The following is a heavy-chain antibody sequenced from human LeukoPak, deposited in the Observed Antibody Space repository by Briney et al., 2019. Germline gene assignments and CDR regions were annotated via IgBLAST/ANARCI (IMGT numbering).Heavy chain of an antibody. D-gene: IGHD3-10*01. J-gene: IGHJ6*02. CDR3: ARVHVLLWFGELLSYGMDV. Sequence: ASVKVSCKASGYTFTGYYMHWVRQAPGQGLEWMGWINPNSGGTNYAQKFQGRVTMTRDTSISTAYMELSRLRSVDTAVYYCARVHVLLWFGELLSYGMDVWGQGTTVTVSS. CDR1: GYTFTGYY. V-gene: IGHV1-2*02. CDR2: INPNSGGT.